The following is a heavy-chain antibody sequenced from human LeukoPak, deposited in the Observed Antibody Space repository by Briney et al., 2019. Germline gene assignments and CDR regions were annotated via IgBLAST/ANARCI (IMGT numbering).Heavy chain of an antibody. D-gene: IGHD5-24*01. V-gene: IGHV3-64D*08. CDR3: LKGGWATIGPPKD. CDR2: INDDGGLT. J-gene: IGHJ4*02. Sequence: GGSLRLSSSVAGFTFSSHAMHWVRQAPGKGLEYVSTINDDGGLTYYADSVKGRFTVSRDNSKNTLYLQTNNLRPEDTALYHCLKGGWATIGPPKDWGQGTLVTVSS. CDR1: GFTFSSHA.